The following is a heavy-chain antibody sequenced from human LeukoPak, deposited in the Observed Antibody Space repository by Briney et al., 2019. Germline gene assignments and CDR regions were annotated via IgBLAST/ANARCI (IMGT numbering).Heavy chain of an antibody. J-gene: IGHJ4*02. V-gene: IGHV1-69*05. Sequence: SVKVSCKASGYTFTGYYMHWVRQAPGQGLEWMGRIIPIFGTANYAQKFQGRVTITTDESTSTAYMELSSLRSEDTAVYYCARKQWVEYYFESWGQGTLVTVSS. CDR3: ARKQWVEYYFES. CDR2: IIPIFGTA. CDR1: GYTFTGYY. D-gene: IGHD6-19*01.